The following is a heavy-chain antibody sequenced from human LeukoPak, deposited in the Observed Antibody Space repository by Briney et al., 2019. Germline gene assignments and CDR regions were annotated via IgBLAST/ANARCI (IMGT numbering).Heavy chain of an antibody. Sequence: GESLKISCKGSGYTFTSYDINWVRQATGQGLEWMGWMNPNSGNTGYAQKFQGRVTMTRNTSISTAYMELSSLRSEDTAVYYCARLIGLGITMVRGVTDPGYFDYWGQGTLVTVSS. D-gene: IGHD3-10*01. V-gene: IGHV1-8*02. CDR1: GYTFTSYD. J-gene: IGHJ4*02. CDR2: MNPNSGNT. CDR3: ARLIGLGITMVRGVTDPGYFDY.